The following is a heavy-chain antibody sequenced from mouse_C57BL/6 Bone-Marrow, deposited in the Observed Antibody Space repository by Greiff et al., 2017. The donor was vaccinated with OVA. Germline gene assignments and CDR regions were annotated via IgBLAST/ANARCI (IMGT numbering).Heavy chain of an antibody. Sequence: EADGGLVQPKGSLKLSCAASGFSFNTYAMNWVRQAPGKGLEWVARIRSKSNNYATYYADSVKDRFTISRDDSESMLYLQMNNLKTEDTAMYYCVRHGQLRLWGQGTLVTVSA. CDR3: VRHGQLRL. CDR1: GFSFNTYA. J-gene: IGHJ3*01. D-gene: IGHD3-2*02. V-gene: IGHV10-1*01. CDR2: IRSKSNNYAT.